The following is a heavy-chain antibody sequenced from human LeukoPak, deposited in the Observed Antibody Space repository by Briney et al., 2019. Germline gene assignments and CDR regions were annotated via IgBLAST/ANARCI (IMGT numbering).Heavy chain of an antibody. CDR1: GFTFSSYT. Sequence: PGGPLRLSCAASGFTFSSYTMNWVRQAPGKGLGWVSSISSSRSSIYYAVSMKGRFTISRDNAKNSLYLQMNSLRAEDTAVYYCAKSFWWFGEFSPFDYWGQGTLVTVSS. CDR2: ISSSRSSI. J-gene: IGHJ4*02. CDR3: AKSFWWFGEFSPFDY. D-gene: IGHD3-10*01. V-gene: IGHV3-21*01.